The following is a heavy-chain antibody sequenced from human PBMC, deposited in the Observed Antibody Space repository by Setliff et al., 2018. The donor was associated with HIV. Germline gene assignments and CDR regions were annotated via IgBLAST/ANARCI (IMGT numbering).Heavy chain of an antibody. CDR1: GGSISSTTYW. D-gene: IGHD5-18*01. V-gene: IGHV4-39*01. Sequence: KTSETLSLTCTVSGGSISSTTYWWGWIRQPPGKGLEWIGTVYYNGSTFYDPSLKSRVTISIDMSKNQFSLKLTSVAAADTTVYYCAKRPGYGYPFHIWGQGTMVTVSS. CDR2: VYYNGST. J-gene: IGHJ3*02. CDR3: AKRPGYGYPFHI.